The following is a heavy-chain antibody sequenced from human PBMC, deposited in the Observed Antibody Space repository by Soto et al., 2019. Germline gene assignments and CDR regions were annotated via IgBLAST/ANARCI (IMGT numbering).Heavy chain of an antibody. CDR1: GFTFSNYA. Sequence: EEHLVESGGGLGQPGGSLRLSCEASGFTFSNYAMSWVRQAPGKGLEWVSGISGNGGITYYPDAVKGRFTISRDNSKDTLYLQMNSLRAEDTAIYYCANDGGYDLHYFAYWGQGTLVTVSS. CDR2: ISGNGGIT. D-gene: IGHD3-16*01. CDR3: ANDGGYDLHYFAY. J-gene: IGHJ4*02. V-gene: IGHV3-23*04.